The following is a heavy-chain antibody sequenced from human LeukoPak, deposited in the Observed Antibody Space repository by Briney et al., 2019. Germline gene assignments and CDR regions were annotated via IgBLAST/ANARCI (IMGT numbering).Heavy chain of an antibody. CDR1: GGSISSHY. CDR2: IYYSGST. V-gene: IGHV4-59*11. D-gene: IGHD4-17*01. CDR3: ARDTVTTMGTFDY. Sequence: SETLSLTCTVSGGSISSHYWSWIRHPPGKGLEWMGNIYYSGSTNYNPSLKSRVTISVDTSNNQFSLKLSTVTAADTAVYYCARDTVTTMGTFDYWGQGTLVTVSS. J-gene: IGHJ4*02.